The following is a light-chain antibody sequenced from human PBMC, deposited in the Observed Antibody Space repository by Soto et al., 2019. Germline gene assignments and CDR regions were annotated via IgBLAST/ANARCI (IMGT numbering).Light chain of an antibody. CDR2: DVN. V-gene: IGLV2-14*01. CDR3: SSYTSASTLCV. J-gene: IGLJ1*01. Sequence: QSVLTQPASVSGSPGQSITISCTGTSSDVGGFNYVSWYQQHPGKAPKLMIYDVNNRPSGVSYRFSGSKSGNTASLTNSGLQAEDEADYYCSSYTSASTLCVFGTGTKVTVL. CDR1: SSDVGGFNY.